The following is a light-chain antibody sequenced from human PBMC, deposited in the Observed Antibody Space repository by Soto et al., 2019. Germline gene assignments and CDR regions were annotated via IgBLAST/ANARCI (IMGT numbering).Light chain of an antibody. CDR3: QQYNSYST. CDR2: KAS. Sequence: DIQMTQSPSTLSASVGDRVTITCRASQSISSWLAWCQQKPGKAPKVLIYKASRLESGVPSRFSGSGSGTEFTLTISSLQPDDFATYYCQQYNSYSTFGQGTKVEIK. CDR1: QSISSW. J-gene: IGKJ1*01. V-gene: IGKV1-5*03.